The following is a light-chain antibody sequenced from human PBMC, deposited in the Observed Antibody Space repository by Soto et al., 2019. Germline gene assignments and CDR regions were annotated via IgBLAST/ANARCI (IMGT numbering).Light chain of an antibody. V-gene: IGKV3-20*01. CDR1: QPVSSNF. Sequence: ELVLTQSPGTLSLSPGESAALSCRASQPVSSNFLAWYQQKPGQAPRLLIYGVSSRASGIPDRFFGSGSGTDFTLTINRLEPEDFAVYYCQQYGSSPETFGQGTKGDIK. CDR3: QQYGSSPET. CDR2: GVS. J-gene: IGKJ1*01.